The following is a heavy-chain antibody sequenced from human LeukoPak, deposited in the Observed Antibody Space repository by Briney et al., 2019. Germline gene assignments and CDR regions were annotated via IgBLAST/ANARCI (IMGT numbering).Heavy chain of an antibody. CDR3: ARGQARLAWFDP. CDR2: IYYSGST. J-gene: IGHJ5*02. CDR1: GYSISSGYY. Sequence: SETLSLTCTVSGYSISSGYYWGWIRQPPGKGLGWIGSIYYSGSTYYNPSLKSRVTISVDTSKNQFSLKLRSVTAADTAVYYCARGQARLAWFDPWGQGTLVTVSS. V-gene: IGHV4-38-2*02. D-gene: IGHD6-19*01.